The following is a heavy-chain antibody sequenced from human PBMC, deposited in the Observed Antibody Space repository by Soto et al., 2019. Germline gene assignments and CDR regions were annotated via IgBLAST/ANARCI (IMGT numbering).Heavy chain of an antibody. J-gene: IGHJ4*02. Sequence: GGYVRHSRAACGFTFSGSVMSWVRQAPGKGLEWVSAISGSGGSTYYADSVKGRFTISRDNSKNALYLQMNSLRAEDTAVYYCAKDWVAVAGIDDYWGQGT. CDR3: AKDWVAVAGIDDY. CDR2: ISGSGGST. V-gene: IGHV3-23*01. D-gene: IGHD6-19*01. CDR1: GFTFSGSV.